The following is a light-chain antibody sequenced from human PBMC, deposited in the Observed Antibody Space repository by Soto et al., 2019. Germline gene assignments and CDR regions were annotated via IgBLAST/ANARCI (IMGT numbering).Light chain of an antibody. CDR1: QSVSSN. V-gene: IGKV3-15*01. CDR2: GAS. CDR3: QQYNNWPLTWT. Sequence: EIVMTQSPATLSVSPGERATLSCRASQSVSSNLAWYQQKPGQALRLLIYGASTRATGIPARFSGSGSGTEFTLTISSLQSEDFAVYYCQQYNNWPLTWTFGQGTKVEIK. J-gene: IGKJ1*01.